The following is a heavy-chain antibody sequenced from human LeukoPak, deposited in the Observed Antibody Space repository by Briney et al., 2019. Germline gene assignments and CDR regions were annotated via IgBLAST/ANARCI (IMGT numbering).Heavy chain of an antibody. CDR1: GGSISSYY. J-gene: IGHJ4*02. CDR2: IYYSGST. V-gene: IGHV4-59*12. D-gene: IGHD2-2*01. Sequence: SETLSLTCTVSGGSISSYYWSWIRQPPGKGLEWIGYIYYSGSTNYNPSLKSRVTMSVDTSKNRFSLKLSSVTAADTAVYYCARTYCSSTSCSKGSFGYWGQGTLVTVSS. CDR3: ARTYCSSTSCSKGSFGY.